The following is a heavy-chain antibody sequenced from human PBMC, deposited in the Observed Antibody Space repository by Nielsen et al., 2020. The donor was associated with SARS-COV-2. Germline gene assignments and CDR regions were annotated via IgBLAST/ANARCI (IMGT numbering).Heavy chain of an antibody. CDR1: GFTFDDYA. CDR3: ARARSSSSLLFDY. D-gene: IGHD6-13*01. Sequence: SLKISCAASGFTFDDYAMHWVRQAPGKGLEWVSGISWNSGSIGYADSVKGRFTISRDNAKNSLYLQMNSLRAEDTALYYCARARSSSSLLFDYWGQGTLVTVSS. V-gene: IGHV3-9*01. CDR2: ISWNSGSI. J-gene: IGHJ4*02.